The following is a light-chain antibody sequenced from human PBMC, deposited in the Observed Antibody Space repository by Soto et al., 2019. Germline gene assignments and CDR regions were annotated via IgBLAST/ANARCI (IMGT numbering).Light chain of an antibody. J-gene: IGKJ4*01. CDR1: QLVSSW. V-gene: IGKV1-12*01. CDR2: GAS. CDR3: QQASSFPLT. Sequence: IQMTQSPSSVSASVGDSVTITCRASQLVSSWLAWYQVKPGKAPKLLIYGASNRESGVPSRFIGSESGTLFTLTINSLQPEDFATYYCQQASSFPLTFGGGTTVEI.